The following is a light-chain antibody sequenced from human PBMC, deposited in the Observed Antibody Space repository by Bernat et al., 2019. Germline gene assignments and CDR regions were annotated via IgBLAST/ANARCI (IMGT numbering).Light chain of an antibody. CDR3: QVWDSSSDHVV. Sequence: SSVLTQPPSVSVAPGKTARITCGGNNIGEKSVNWYQQRPGQAPVLVVHDDSDRPSGIPERFSGSNSGNTATLTISRVEVGEEADYYWQVWDSSSDHVVFGGGTELTVL. V-gene: IGLV3-21*03. J-gene: IGLJ3*02. CDR2: DDS. CDR1: NIGEKS.